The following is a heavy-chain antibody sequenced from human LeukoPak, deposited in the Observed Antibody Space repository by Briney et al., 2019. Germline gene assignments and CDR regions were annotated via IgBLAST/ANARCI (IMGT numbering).Heavy chain of an antibody. D-gene: IGHD5-18*01. CDR2: IRSKGYGGTT. J-gene: IGHJ6*02. V-gene: IGHV3-49*04. CDR1: GFTFGDHA. CDR3: TRGPTQQWVYYGMDV. Sequence: GGSLRLSCTTSGFTFGDHAMSWVRQAPGKGREWVGFIRSKGYGGTTEYAASVKGRFAISRDDSKSIAYLQMNSLKTEDTAVYYCTRGPTQQWVYYGMDVWGQGTTVIVSS.